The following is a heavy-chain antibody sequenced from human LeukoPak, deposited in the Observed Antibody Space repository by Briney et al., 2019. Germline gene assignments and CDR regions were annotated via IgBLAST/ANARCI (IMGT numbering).Heavy chain of an antibody. D-gene: IGHD3-22*01. CDR3: ARGNYYYDSSGYLSRDDY. CDR2: IYSGGST. V-gene: IGHV3-66*01. CDR1: GFTVSSNY. Sequence: GGSLRLSCAASGFTVSSNYMSWVRQAPGKGLEWVSVIYSGGSTYYADSVKGRFTISRDNSKNTLYLQMNSLRAEDTAVYYCARGNYYYDSSGYLSRDDYWGQGTLVTVSS. J-gene: IGHJ4*02.